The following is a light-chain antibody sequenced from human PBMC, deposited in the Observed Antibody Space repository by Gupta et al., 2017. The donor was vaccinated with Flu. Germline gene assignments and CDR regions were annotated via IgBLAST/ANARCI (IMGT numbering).Light chain of an antibody. CDR1: TLGDKY. CDR2: QDS. V-gene: IGLV3-1*01. J-gene: IGLJ2*01. Sequence: SYELTQPPSVSVSPGQTASITCSGDTLGDKYACWYQQKPGQSPVLVIYQDSKRPSGIPERFSGSNSGNTATLTISGTQAMDEADYYCQAWDISTGVFGGGTKLTVL. CDR3: QAWDISTGV.